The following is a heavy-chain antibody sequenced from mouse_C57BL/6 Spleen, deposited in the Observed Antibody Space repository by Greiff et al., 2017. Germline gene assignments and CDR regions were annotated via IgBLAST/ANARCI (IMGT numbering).Heavy chain of an antibody. CDR1: GYTFTGYW. Sequence: QVQLQQSGAELMKPGASVKLSCKASGYTFTGYWIEWVKQRPGHGLEWIGEILPGSGSTNYNEKFKGKATFTADTSSNTAYMQLSRLTAEDSAIYDCARAQTAQVPAWCAYGGQGTLVTVSA. J-gene: IGHJ3*01. CDR3: ARAQTAQVPAWCAY. V-gene: IGHV1-9*01. CDR2: ILPGSGST. D-gene: IGHD3-2*02.